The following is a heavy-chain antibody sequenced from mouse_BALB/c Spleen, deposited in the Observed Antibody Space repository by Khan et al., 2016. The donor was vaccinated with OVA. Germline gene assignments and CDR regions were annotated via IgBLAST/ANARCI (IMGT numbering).Heavy chain of an antibody. D-gene: IGHD1-1*01. CDR1: GYSFTGYF. Sequence: VQLKQSGPELVRPGASVQISCKASGYSFTGYFMNWVMQSHGKSLEWIGRINPHIGETFYNQRFKDKAPLTVDESSSTAHMELRSLASEDSAVYYGTRIYRSDFDYWGQGTTLTVSS. CDR2: INPHIGET. CDR3: TRIYRSDFDY. V-gene: IGHV1-20*02. J-gene: IGHJ2*01.